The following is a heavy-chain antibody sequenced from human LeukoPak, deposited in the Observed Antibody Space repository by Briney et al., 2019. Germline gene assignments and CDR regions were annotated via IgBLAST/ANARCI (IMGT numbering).Heavy chain of an antibody. J-gene: IGHJ5*01. D-gene: IGHD3-10*01. Sequence: KPSETLSLTCAVYDGSFSGYYCSWIRQPPGKGLEWIGEINHSGSANYNPSLKSRVTILLDTSKNQFSLNLSSVTAADTAVYYCARRPRGVIIKTWFDSWGQGTLVTVSS. CDR2: INHSGSA. V-gene: IGHV4-34*01. CDR3: ARRPRGVIIKTWFDS. CDR1: DGSFSGYY.